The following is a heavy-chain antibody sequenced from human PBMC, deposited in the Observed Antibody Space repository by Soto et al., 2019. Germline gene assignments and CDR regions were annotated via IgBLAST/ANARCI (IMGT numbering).Heavy chain of an antibody. Sequence: GESLKISCKGSGYSFTSYWIGWVRQMPGKGLEWMGIIYPGDSDTTYSPSFQGQVTISADKSISTAYLQWSSLKASDTAMYYCARGPQVMGVAGMDGMDVWGQGTTVTVSS. CDR3: ARGPQVMGVAGMDGMDV. CDR1: GYSFTSYW. V-gene: IGHV5-51*01. D-gene: IGHD6-19*01. J-gene: IGHJ6*02. CDR2: IYPGDSDT.